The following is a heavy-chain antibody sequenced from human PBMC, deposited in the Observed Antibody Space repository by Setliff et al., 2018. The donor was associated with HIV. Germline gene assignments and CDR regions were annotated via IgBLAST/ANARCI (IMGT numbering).Heavy chain of an antibody. V-gene: IGHV3-11*04. Sequence: GGSLRLSCAASGFTFSDYYMTWIRQAPGKGLEWVSYISPNGNSMYYADSVKGRFTISRDIAKNSLYLQMNSLRAEDTALYYCAKDIIPAGLFHDLWGQGTLVTVSS. J-gene: IGHJ5*02. CDR3: AKDIIPAGLFHDL. CDR1: GFTFSDYY. CDR2: ISPNGNSM. D-gene: IGHD2-2*01.